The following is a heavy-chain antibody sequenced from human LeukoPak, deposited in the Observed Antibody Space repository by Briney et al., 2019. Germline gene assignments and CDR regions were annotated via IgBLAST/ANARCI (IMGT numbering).Heavy chain of an antibody. D-gene: IGHD2-2*01. CDR3: ARGGRYCSSTSCYRLGGYFDY. CDR1: GGSFSGNY. V-gene: IGHV4-34*01. Sequence: SETLSLTCAVYGGSFSGNYWSWIRQPPGKGLEWIGEINHSGSTNYNPSLKSRVTISVDTSKNQFSLKLSSVTAADTAVYYCARGGRYCSSTSCYRLGGYFDYWGQGTLVTVSS. J-gene: IGHJ4*02. CDR2: INHSGST.